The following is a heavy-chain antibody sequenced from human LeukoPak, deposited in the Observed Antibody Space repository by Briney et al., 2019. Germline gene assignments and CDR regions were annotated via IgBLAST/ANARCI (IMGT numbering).Heavy chain of an antibody. CDR2: INSDGSST. CDR3: ASDYDILTGWDFDY. CDR1: GFTFSSYW. D-gene: IGHD3-9*01. V-gene: IGHV3-74*01. Sequence: GGSLRLSCAACGFTFSSYWMHGVRQAPGKGLVWVSRINSDGSSTSYADAVKCRFTISRDNAKNTLYLQMNSLRAEDAAVYYSASDYDILTGWDFDYWGQGTLVTVSS. J-gene: IGHJ4*02.